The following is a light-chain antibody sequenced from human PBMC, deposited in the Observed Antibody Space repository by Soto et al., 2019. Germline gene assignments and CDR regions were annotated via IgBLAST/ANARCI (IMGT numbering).Light chain of an antibody. CDR1: QSIRNS. CDR2: DAS. CDR3: LHRGEWPPGAT. Sequence: IVMAPSSATLSISAGARSLQKRRASQSIRNSLAWYHQKPGQAPRLLIYDASNRATGIPARFSGCGSGTDFTHAISSLYPEDCAVDYWLHRGEWPPGATFSQGTRLEIK. V-gene: IGKV3-11*01. J-gene: IGKJ5*01.